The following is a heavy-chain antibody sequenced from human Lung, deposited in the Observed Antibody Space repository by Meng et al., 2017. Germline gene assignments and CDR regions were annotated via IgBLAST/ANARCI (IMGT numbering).Heavy chain of an antibody. V-gene: IGHV1-3*01. J-gene: IGHJ4*02. CDR3: ARGDYCGGDCYWFEY. CDR1: GYTFTSYA. D-gene: IGHD2-21*02. CDR2: INAGNGNT. Sequence: QVQLVPAGAEVKKPGASVKVSCKASGYTFTSYAMHWVRQAPGQRLEWMGWINAGNGNTKYSQKFQGRVTITRDTSASTAYMELSSLRSEDTAVYYCARGDYCGGDCYWFEYWGQGTLVPSPQ.